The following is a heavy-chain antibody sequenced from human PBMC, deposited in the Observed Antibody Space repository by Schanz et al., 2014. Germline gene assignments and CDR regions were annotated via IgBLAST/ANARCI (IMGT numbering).Heavy chain of an antibody. CDR1: GYTTFTDYY. Sequence: QVQLVQSGAEVKKPGASVKVSCKASGYTTFTDYYIHWVRQAPGQGLEWMGWMNPDSGNTGYAQKFQGRVTMTRNTSISTAYMELSSLRSEDTAVYYCARGYGDSPTDFWGQGTLVTVSS. CDR2: MNPDSGNT. D-gene: IGHD4-17*01. J-gene: IGHJ4*02. V-gene: IGHV1-8*02. CDR3: ARGYGDSPTDF.